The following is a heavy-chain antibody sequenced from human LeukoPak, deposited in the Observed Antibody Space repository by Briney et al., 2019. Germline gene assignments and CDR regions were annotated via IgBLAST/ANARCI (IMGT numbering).Heavy chain of an antibody. V-gene: IGHV1-18*01. CDR1: GYTFTSYG. J-gene: IGHJ4*02. CDR3: ARARQQPTSRGPRRFDY. D-gene: IGHD6-13*01. Sequence: ASVKVSCTASGYTFTSYGISWVRQAPGQGLEWMGWISAYNGNTNYAQKLQSTVTMTTDTSTSTAYMELTSLRSDDTAVYYCARARQQPTSRGPRRFDYWGQGTLVTVSS. CDR2: ISAYNGNT.